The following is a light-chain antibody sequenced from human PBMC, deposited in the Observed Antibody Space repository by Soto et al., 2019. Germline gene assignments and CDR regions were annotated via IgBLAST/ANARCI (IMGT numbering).Light chain of an antibody. Sequence: EIVMTQSPASLSVSPGERATLSCRASQSVHSSLAWYLQNPCQAPRLLIYYSSTRATGIPARFSGSGSGTEFTLTISSLQSEDFAVYYCQQYNSWPLTFGQGTMVEIK. CDR1: QSVHSS. J-gene: IGKJ1*01. CDR2: YSS. CDR3: QQYNSWPLT. V-gene: IGKV3-15*01.